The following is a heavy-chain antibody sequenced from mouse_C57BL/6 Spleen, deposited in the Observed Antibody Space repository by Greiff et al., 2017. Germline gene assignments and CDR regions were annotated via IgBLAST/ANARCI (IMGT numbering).Heavy chain of an antibody. CDR3: TRALLYDGFSRDY. Sequence: QVQLQQSGAELVRPGASVTLSCKASGYTFTDYEMHWVKQTPVHGLEWIGAIDPETGGTAYNQKFKGKAILTADKSSSTAYMELRSLTSEDSAVYYCTRALLYDGFSRDYWGQGTSVTVSS. V-gene: IGHV1-15*01. J-gene: IGHJ4*01. CDR2: IDPETGGT. CDR1: GYTFTDYE. D-gene: IGHD2-3*01.